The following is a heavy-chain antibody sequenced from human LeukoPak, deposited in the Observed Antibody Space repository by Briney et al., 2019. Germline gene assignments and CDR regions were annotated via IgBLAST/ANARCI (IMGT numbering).Heavy chain of an antibody. CDR1: GFTLSSYW. Sequence: GGSLRLSCAASGFTLSSYWMSWVRQAPGKGLEWVANIKRDGSEKYYVDSVKGRFTISRDNAKNSLYLQMDSLRAKDTAVYYCARSRSAGYWGQGTLVTVSS. CDR3: ARSRSAGY. V-gene: IGHV3-7*01. CDR2: IKRDGSEK. J-gene: IGHJ4*02.